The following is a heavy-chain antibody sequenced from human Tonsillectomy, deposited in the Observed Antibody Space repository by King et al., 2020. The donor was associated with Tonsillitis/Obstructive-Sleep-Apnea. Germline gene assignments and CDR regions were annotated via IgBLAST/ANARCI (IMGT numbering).Heavy chain of an antibody. CDR3: ARELTYWSSTSCYPFLDY. J-gene: IGHJ4*02. V-gene: IGHV4-59*01. CDR1: GGSISSYY. D-gene: IGHD2-2*01. Sequence: QLQESGPGLVKPSETLSLTCTVSGGSISSYYWSWIRQPPGKGLEWIGYIYYSGSTNYNPSLKSRVTITVDTSKNQFSLKLSSVTAADTAVYYCARELTYWSSTSCYPFLDYGGQGTLVTVSS. CDR2: IYYSGST.